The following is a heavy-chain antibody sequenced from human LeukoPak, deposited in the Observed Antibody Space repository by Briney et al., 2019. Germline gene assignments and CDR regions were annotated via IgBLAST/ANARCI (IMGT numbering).Heavy chain of an antibody. V-gene: IGHV5-51*04. J-gene: IGHJ3*02. CDR3: AITGRIDAFDI. CDR1: EYSFSDYW. D-gene: IGHD1-20*01. Sequence: GESLKISGQGSEYSFSDYWIGWVGKMHGKPLEWMGIIYPGDTDTRYSPSFQGQSTIPAANPITPAYLQWSSLKASDTAMFYCAITGRIDAFDIWGQGTMVTVSS. CDR2: IYPGDTDT.